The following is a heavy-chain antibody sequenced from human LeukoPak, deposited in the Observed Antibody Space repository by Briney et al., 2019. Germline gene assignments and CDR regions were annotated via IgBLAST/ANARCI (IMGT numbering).Heavy chain of an antibody. Sequence: PSETLSVTCTVSGGSINTYYWSWIRQPPGKGLEWIAYVRDNGESNYNPSLKSRVAISLDTANNQFSLRLNFVTAADTAIYYCARQPANTAAFDIWGLGTMVTVSS. D-gene: IGHD5-18*01. J-gene: IGHJ3*02. CDR3: ARQPANTAAFDI. V-gene: IGHV4-59*08. CDR2: VRDNGES. CDR1: GGSINTYY.